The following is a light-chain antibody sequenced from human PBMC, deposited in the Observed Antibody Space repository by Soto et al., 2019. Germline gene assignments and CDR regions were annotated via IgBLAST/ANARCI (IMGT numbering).Light chain of an antibody. J-gene: IGKJ4*01. CDR1: QSISGY. Sequence: DIQMTQSPSSLSASVGDRVTITCRASQSISGYLNWYQQKAGKAPKSLIYAASILQAGVPSRFSGSGSGTDFTLIISSLQPEDFATYYSQQTYNTPLTFGGGTKVEIK. CDR3: QQTYNTPLT. V-gene: IGKV1-39*01. CDR2: AAS.